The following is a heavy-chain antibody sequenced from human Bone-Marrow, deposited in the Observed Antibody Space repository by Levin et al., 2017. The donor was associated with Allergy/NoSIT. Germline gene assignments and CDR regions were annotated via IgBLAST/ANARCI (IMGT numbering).Heavy chain of an antibody. J-gene: IGHJ6*02. CDR3: ARDLSHGMVV. CDR2: ISEDGSTT. V-gene: IGHV3-74*01. CDR1: GFTFRSAW. Sequence: GESLKISCAASGFTFRSAWMHWVRQAPGKGLVWVSRISEDGSTTSYADSVKGRFTISRDHAKNTLYLQMNSLRVEDTAVYYCARDLSHGMVVWGQGTTVTVSS.